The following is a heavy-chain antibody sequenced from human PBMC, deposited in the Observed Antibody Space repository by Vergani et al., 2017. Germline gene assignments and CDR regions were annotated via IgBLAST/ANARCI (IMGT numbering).Heavy chain of an antibody. V-gene: IGHV3-11*01. CDR3: GSKQSPASLMDKPIDI. CDR2: ISDGGETK. D-gene: IGHD1/OR15-1a*01. Sequence: QVQLVASGGGLVRPGGSLRLSCAASGFIFSDYYMTWIRQTPGKGLEWLAHISDGGETKMYAESLKGRFTVSRDNTKNILILQMKTLKVDDTATYYCGSKQSPASLMDKPIDIWGQGTLVTVSS. CDR1: GFIFSDYY. J-gene: IGHJ5*02.